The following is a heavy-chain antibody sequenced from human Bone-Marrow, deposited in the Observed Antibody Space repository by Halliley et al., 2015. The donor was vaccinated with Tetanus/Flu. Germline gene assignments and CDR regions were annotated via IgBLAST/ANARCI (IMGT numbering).Heavy chain of an antibody. Sequence: QLVQSGAEVKKPGESLKISCKSFGYRFTTNWIGWVRQMPGKGLEWMGIIYPGDSDTRYSPSFQGQVTISVDKSISTAYLQWGSLKASDTAIYYCVRHPATVTVGYAFDVWGQGTLVTVSS. D-gene: IGHD4-17*01. CDR3: VRHPATVTVGYAFDV. J-gene: IGHJ3*01. CDR1: GYRFTTNW. V-gene: IGHV5-51*01. CDR2: IYPGDSDT.